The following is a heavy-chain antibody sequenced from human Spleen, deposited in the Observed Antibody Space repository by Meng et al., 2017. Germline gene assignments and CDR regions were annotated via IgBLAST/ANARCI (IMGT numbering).Heavy chain of an antibody. CDR1: GGSFSDYY. Sequence: SETLSLTCVVSGGSFSDYYWSWTRQPPGKGLEWIGEINHRGNTNYNSFLESRVTISVDTSKNQFSLKLSSVTAADTAVYYCARVGRLQLFGYFDYWGQGTPVTVSS. CDR2: INHRGNT. V-gene: IGHV4-34*01. J-gene: IGHJ4*02. D-gene: IGHD5-24*01. CDR3: ARVGRLQLFGYFDY.